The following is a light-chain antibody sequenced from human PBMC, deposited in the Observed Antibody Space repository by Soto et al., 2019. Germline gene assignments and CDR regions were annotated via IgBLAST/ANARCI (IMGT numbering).Light chain of an antibody. Sequence: LTLNHGNRALYPGRIATLSCRASQSVSATYLAWYQQKPGQAPRLLIYAASSRATGVPDRFSGSGSGTHYTLSICSLELEDFAVYYCQHYSSSPRTFGRGTRVDIK. CDR2: AAS. CDR3: QHYSSSPRT. J-gene: IGKJ1*01. CDR1: QSVSATY. V-gene: IGKV3-20*01.